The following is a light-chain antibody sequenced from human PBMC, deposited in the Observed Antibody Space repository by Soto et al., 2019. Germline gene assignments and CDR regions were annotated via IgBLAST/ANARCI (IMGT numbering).Light chain of an antibody. V-gene: IGLV2-11*03. CDR1: SSDVGGYNY. CDR3: CSYAGTYYV. Sequence: GSPGQSVTISCTGTSSDVGGYNYVSWYQQHPGKAPKIIIYEVNKRAPGVPDRFWGSKSGNTASLTISGLQAEDEAEYHCCSYAGTYYVFGTGTKVTVL. CDR2: EVN. J-gene: IGLJ1*01.